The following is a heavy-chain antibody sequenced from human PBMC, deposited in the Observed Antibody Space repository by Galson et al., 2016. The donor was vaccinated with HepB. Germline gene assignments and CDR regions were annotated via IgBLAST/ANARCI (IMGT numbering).Heavy chain of an antibody. CDR1: GYSFTNYW. D-gene: IGHD3-10*01. V-gene: IGHV5-10-1*01. J-gene: IGHJ3*02. Sequence: QSGAEVKKPGESLRISCKGSGYSFTNYWINWVRQMPGKGLEWMGRIDPSDSYTNYSPSFQGHVTISTDKSISTAYLQWSSLKASDTAMYYCARGGEFSGAFDIWGQGTMVTVSS. CDR2: IDPSDSYT. CDR3: ARGGEFSGAFDI.